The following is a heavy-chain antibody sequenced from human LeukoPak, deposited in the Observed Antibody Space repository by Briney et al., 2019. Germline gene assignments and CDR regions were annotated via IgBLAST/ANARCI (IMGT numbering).Heavy chain of an antibody. D-gene: IGHD6-6*01. CDR1: GYTFTSYD. J-gene: IGHJ6*02. CDR3: AGPGGSSSYYYYGMDV. Sequence: ASVKVSCKASGYTFTSYDIDWVRQATGQGLEWMGWMNPNSGNTGYAQKFQGRVTMTRNTSISTAYMELSSLRSEDTAVYYCAGPGGSSSYYYYGMDVWGQGTTVTVSS. V-gene: IGHV1-8*01. CDR2: MNPNSGNT.